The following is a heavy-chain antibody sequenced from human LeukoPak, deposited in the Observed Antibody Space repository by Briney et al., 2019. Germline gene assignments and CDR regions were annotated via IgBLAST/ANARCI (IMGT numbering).Heavy chain of an antibody. D-gene: IGHD4-17*01. V-gene: IGHV3-9*01. J-gene: IGHJ3*02. CDR3: AKETAVTPWAFDI. CDR2: IGWSSGVI. CDR1: GFTFSSYG. Sequence: GGSLRLSCAASGFTFSSYGMHWVRQAPGKGLEWVSGIGWSSGVIDYADSVKGRFTISRDNAKNSLYLQMNSLRAEDTALYYCAKETAVTPWAFDIWGQGTMVTVSS.